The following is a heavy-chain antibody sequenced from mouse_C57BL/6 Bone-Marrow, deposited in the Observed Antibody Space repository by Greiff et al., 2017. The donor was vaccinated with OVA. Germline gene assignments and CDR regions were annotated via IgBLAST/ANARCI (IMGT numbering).Heavy chain of an antibody. Sequence: VQLKQSGAELVRPGASVKLSCTASGFNIKDDYMHWVKQRPEQGLEWIGWIDPENGDTEYASKFQGKATITGDTSSNTAYLQLSSLTAEDTAVYYCTSYGNFDYWGQGTTLTVSS. D-gene: IGHD2-1*01. J-gene: IGHJ2*01. CDR2: IDPENGDT. V-gene: IGHV14-4*01. CDR1: GFNIKDDY. CDR3: TSYGNFDY.